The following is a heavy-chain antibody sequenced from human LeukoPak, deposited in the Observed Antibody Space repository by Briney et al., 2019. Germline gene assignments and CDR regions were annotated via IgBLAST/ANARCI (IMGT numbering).Heavy chain of an antibody. CDR2: ISGSRDDR. CDR1: GFTFSSYS. V-gene: IGHV3-21*01. J-gene: IGHJ6*02. Sequence: GGSLRLSCAASGFTFSSYSMNWVGQAAGKGLEGVSSISGSRDDRYYAESVKGRFTISRDNAKNSLYLQMNSLRVEDTAVHYCAKTYGSLYYYGMDVWGQGTTVTVSS. CDR3: AKTYGSLYYYGMDV. D-gene: IGHD3-10*01.